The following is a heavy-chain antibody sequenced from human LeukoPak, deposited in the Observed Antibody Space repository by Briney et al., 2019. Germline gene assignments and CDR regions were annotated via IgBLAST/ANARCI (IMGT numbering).Heavy chain of an antibody. D-gene: IGHD2-15*01. CDR3: ARAIQRFCSGSNCYSKNYFDS. Sequence: SETLSLTCTVSGGSISTYYWSWIRQPPGKGLEWIGYIYYTGSTNYNPSLKSRVTISVDTSKNQFSLKLNSVTAADTAVYYCARAIQRFCSGSNCYSKNYFDSWGQGTLVTVSS. CDR2: IYYTGST. J-gene: IGHJ4*02. V-gene: IGHV4-59*01. CDR1: GGSISTYY.